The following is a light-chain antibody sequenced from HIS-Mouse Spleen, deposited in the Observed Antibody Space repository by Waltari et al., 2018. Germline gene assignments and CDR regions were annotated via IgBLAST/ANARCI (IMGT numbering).Light chain of an antibody. CDR1: SLRSYY. V-gene: IGLV3-19*01. CDR3: NSRDSSGNHLV. Sequence: SSELTQDPAVSVALGQTVRITCQGASLRSYYSRWYQQKHGQAPVLVIYGKNNRPSGIPDRFSGSSSGNTASLTITGAQAEDEADYYCNSRDSSGNHLVFGGGTKLTVL. J-gene: IGLJ3*02. CDR2: GKN.